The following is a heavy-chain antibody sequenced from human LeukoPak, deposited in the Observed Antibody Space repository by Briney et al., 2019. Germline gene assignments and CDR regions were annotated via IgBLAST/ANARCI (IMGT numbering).Heavy chain of an antibody. CDR2: IYYSGST. D-gene: IGHD3-10*01. CDR1: GGSISSSSYY. Sequence: SETLSLTCTVSGGSISSSSYYWGWIRQPPGKGLEWIGSIYYSGSTYYNPSLKSRVTISIHTSKNQFSLKLSSVTAADTAVYYCARDLSGPGEAHFDNWGQGTLVTVSS. CDR3: ARDLSGPGEAHFDN. V-gene: IGHV4-39*07. J-gene: IGHJ4*02.